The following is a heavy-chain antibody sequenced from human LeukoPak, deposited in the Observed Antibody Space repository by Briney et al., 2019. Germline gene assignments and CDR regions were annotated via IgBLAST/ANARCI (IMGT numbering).Heavy chain of an antibody. Sequence: PGGSLRLPCAASGFTFDDYGLTWVRQVPGKGLEWVSGINWNGGRTGYADSVKGRFTISRDNSKNTLYLQMNSLRAEDTAIYYCAKNGDRGAYCAGGTCYPYFYYYMDVWGKGTTVTI. CDR2: INWNGGRT. CDR1: GFTFDDYG. D-gene: IGHD2-15*01. CDR3: AKNGDRGAYCAGGTCYPYFYYYMDV. J-gene: IGHJ6*03. V-gene: IGHV3-20*04.